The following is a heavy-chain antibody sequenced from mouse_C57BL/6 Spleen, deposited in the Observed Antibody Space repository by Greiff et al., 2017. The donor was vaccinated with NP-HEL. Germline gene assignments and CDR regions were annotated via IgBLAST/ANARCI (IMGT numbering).Heavy chain of an antibody. V-gene: IGHV1-85*01. CDR1: GYTFTSYD. J-gene: IGHJ3*01. CDR3: ARRGITTVVPFAY. Sequence: VKLMESGPELVKPGASVKLSCKASGYTFTSYDINWVKQRPGQGLEWIGWIYPRDGSTKYNEKFKGKATLTVDTSSSTAYMELHSLTSEDSAVYFCARRGITTVVPFAYWGQGTLVTVSA. D-gene: IGHD1-1*01. CDR2: IYPRDGST.